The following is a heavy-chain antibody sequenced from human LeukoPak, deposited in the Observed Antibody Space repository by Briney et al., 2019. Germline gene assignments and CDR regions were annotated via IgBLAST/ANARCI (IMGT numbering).Heavy chain of an antibody. CDR1: GYTLTELS. D-gene: IGHD3-16*02. J-gene: IGHJ4*02. Sequence: GAAVKVSCKVSGYTLTELSMHWVRQAPGKGLEWMGGFDPEDGETIYAQKFQGRVTMTEDTSTDTAYMELSSLRSEDTAVYYCATGFWGSLETDYWGQGTLVTVSS. CDR3: ATGFWGSLETDY. V-gene: IGHV1-24*01. CDR2: FDPEDGET.